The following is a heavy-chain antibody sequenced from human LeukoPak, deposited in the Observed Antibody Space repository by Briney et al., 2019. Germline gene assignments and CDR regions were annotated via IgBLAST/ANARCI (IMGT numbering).Heavy chain of an antibody. Sequence: SCKASGGTFSSYAISWVRQAPGKGLEWVSAISGSGGSTYYADSVKGRFTISRDNSKNTLYLQMNSLRAEDTAVYYCAKDRVYSSGWSAFDPWGQGTLVTVSS. CDR1: GGTFSSYA. CDR3: AKDRVYSSGWSAFDP. J-gene: IGHJ5*02. CDR2: ISGSGGST. V-gene: IGHV3-23*01. D-gene: IGHD6-19*01.